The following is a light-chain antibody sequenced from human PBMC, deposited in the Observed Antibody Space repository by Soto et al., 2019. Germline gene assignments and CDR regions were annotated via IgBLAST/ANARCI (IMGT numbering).Light chain of an antibody. CDR3: QQRSNWPLT. V-gene: IGKV3-11*01. CDR2: DAS. J-gene: IGKJ4*01. CDR1: QSFSSN. Sequence: EIVLTQSPATLSLSPGERATLSCRASQSFSSNLAWYQQKPGQAPRLLIYDASNRATGIPARFSGSGSGTDFPLTISSLEPEDFAVYYCQQRSNWPLTFGGGTKLEIK.